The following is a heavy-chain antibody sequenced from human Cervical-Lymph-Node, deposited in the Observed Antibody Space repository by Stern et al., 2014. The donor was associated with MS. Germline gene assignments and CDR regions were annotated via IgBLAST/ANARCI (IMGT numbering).Heavy chain of an antibody. J-gene: IGHJ4*02. Sequence: EEQLVESGAELKKPGESLRISCKGSGYSLTNTWIGWVRQMPGKGLEWMGIIYPGDSETRSSPSCQGQVTISADKSINTAYLQWSSLKASDTAMYYCARGRGIALRPDYWGQGTLVTVSS. D-gene: IGHD6-13*01. CDR1: GYSLTNTW. V-gene: IGHV5-51*03. CDR2: IYPGDSET. CDR3: ARGRGIALRPDY.